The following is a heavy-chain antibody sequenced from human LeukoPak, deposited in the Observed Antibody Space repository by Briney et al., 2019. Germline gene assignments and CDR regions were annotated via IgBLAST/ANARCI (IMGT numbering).Heavy chain of an antibody. CDR2: ISYDGSNK. CDR3: TKGVLGGTQSVSAGLDS. V-gene: IGHV3-30*18. D-gene: IGHD3-16*01. CDR1: GFTFSNYG. Sequence: GRSLRLSCVASGFTFSNYGMHWVRQAPGKGLEWVADISYDGSNKYYADSVKGRFTISRDNSKNTLYLQMNSLRAEDTAVYYCTKGVLGGTQSVSAGLDSWGQGTLVTVSS. J-gene: IGHJ4*02.